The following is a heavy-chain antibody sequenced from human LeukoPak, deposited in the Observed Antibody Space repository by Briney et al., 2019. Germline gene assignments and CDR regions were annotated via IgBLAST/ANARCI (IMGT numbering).Heavy chain of an antibody. Sequence: SQTLSLTCTVSGGSISSGSHYWSWIRQPAGKGLEWIGRIYTSGSTNYNPSLKSRVTISVDTPKNQFSLRLSSVTAADTAVYYCARDNSYCSSTSCYYKWFDPWGQGTLVTVSS. D-gene: IGHD2-2*01. CDR2: IYTSGST. CDR1: GGSISSGSHY. CDR3: ARDNSYCSSTSCYYKWFDP. V-gene: IGHV4-61*02. J-gene: IGHJ5*02.